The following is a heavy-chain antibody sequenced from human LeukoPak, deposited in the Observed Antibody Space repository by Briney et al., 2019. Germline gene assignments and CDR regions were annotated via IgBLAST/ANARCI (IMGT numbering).Heavy chain of an antibody. Sequence: ASVKVSCKASGYSFSSYDISWVRQAPGQGPEWMGWISAYSGNRNYAQKFQGRVTMTTDTSTSTAYMDLRSLRSGDTAVYYCARDSAVAGTRLRPVDYWGQGTLVTVSS. CDR2: ISAYSGNR. D-gene: IGHD6-19*01. CDR1: GYSFSSYD. J-gene: IGHJ4*02. V-gene: IGHV1-18*01. CDR3: ARDSAVAGTRLRPVDY.